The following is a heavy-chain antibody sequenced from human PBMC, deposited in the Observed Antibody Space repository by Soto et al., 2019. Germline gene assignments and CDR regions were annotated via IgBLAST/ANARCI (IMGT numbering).Heavy chain of an antibody. Sequence: EVQVVESGGGLMKPGGSLRLSCAASGFNFNTYSMTWVRQAPGKGLEWLSYISHSRSYIYYADSVKGRFTISRDNAKNSLHLQVRALSAEDTAVYYCARQGWNGVQAVDYYYSGLDVWGPGTKVTVSS. V-gene: IGHV3-21*01. J-gene: IGHJ6*01. CDR3: ARQGWNGVQAVDYYYSGLDV. D-gene: IGHD1-1*01. CDR2: ISHSRSYI. CDR1: GFNFNTYS.